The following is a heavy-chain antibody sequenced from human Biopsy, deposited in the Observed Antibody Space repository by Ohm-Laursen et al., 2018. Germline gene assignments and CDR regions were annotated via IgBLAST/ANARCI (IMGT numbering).Heavy chain of an antibody. V-gene: IGHV4-59*01. CDR3: ARLYRLDDYWNDDPPDAFDV. CDR2: ISKGGDT. Sequence: GTLSLTCTVSGGSIKSYYWNWIRQSPGKGLEWIGFISKGGDTTYNPSLRGRVAISVDTSKNQFSLKLSSVTAADTAVFFCARLYRLDDYWNDDPPDAFDVWGQGTMVTVSS. J-gene: IGHJ3*01. CDR1: GGSIKSYY. D-gene: IGHD3-3*01.